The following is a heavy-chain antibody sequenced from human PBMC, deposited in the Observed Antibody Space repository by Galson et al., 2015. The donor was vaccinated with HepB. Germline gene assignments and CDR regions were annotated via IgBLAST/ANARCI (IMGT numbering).Heavy chain of an antibody. D-gene: IGHD3-10*01. CDR2: ISYDGSNK. J-gene: IGHJ5*02. CDR1: GFTFSSYA. V-gene: IGHV3-30-3*01. Sequence: SLRLSCAASGFTFSSYAMHWVRQAPGKGLEWVAVISYDGSNKYYADSVKGRFTISRDNSKNTLYLQMNSLRAEDTAVYYCARGVGTMVRGVIIPPILINWFDPWGQGTLVTVSS. CDR3: ARGVGTMVRGVIIPPILINWFDP.